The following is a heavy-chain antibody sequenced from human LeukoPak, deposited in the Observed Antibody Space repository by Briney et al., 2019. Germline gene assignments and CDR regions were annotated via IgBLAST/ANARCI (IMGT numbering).Heavy chain of an antibody. V-gene: IGHV1-69*06. Sequence: SVKVSCKASGYSFNSQGMNWVRQAPGQGLGWMGGIIPIFGSTNYAQKFQGRVTFTADKSTSTAYMELSSLRSEDTAVYYCAISDLGLGLNYFEYWGQGTLVTVSS. J-gene: IGHJ4*01. D-gene: IGHD5-18*01. CDR1: GYSFNSQG. CDR2: IIPIFGST. CDR3: AISDLGLGLNYFEY.